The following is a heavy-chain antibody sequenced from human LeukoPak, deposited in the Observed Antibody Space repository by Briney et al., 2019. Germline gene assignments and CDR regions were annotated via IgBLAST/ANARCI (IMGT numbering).Heavy chain of an antibody. D-gene: IGHD1-14*01. CDR3: ARETRYRGGPNWFDP. CDR1: GFTFSSYW. Sequence: GGSLRLSCAASGFTFSSYWMSWVRQAPGKGLEWVAVISYDGSNKYYADSVKGRFTISRDNSKNTPYLQMNSLRAEDTAVYYCARETRYRGGPNWFDPWGQGTLVTVSS. V-gene: IGHV3-30-3*01. J-gene: IGHJ5*02. CDR2: ISYDGSNK.